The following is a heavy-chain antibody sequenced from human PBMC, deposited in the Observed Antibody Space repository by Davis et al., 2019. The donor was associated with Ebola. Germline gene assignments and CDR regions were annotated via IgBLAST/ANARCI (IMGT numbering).Heavy chain of an antibody. Sequence: ASVTVSCKASGYTFTSYYMHWVRQAPGQGLKWMGIINPSGGSTSYPQKFQGRVTMTRDTSTSTVYMELSSLRSEDTAVYYCGGGWLVLPNYWGQGTLVTVSS. D-gene: IGHD6-19*01. CDR2: INPSGGST. V-gene: IGHV1-46*01. CDR1: GYTFTSYY. CDR3: GGGWLVLPNY. J-gene: IGHJ4*02.